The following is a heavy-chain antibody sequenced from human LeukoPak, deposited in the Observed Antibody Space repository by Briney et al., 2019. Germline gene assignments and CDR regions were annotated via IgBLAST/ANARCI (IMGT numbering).Heavy chain of an antibody. J-gene: IGHJ4*02. V-gene: IGHV4-39*07. CDR2: IYYSGST. D-gene: IGHD3-10*01. Sequence: SETLSLTCTVSGGSISSSSYYWGWIRQPPGKGLEWIGSIYYSGSTYYNPSLKSRVTISVDTSKNQFSLKLSSVTAADTAVYYCAREGRPYYGSGSYYNYWGQGTLVTVSS. CDR1: GGSISSSSYY. CDR3: AREGRPYYGSGSYYNY.